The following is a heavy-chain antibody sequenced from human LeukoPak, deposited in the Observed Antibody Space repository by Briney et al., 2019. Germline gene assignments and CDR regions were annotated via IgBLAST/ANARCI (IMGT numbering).Heavy chain of an antibody. CDR1: GYTFTSYG. CDR2: ISAYNGNT. CDR3: ARGGSERFLEWLLFPPNDY. Sequence: GASVKVSCKASGYTFTSYGIRWVRQAPGQGLEWMGWISAYNGNTNYAQKLQGRVTMTTDTSTSTAYMELRSLRSDDTAVYYCARGGSERFLEWLLFPPNDYWGQGTLVTVSS. D-gene: IGHD3-3*01. V-gene: IGHV1-18*01. J-gene: IGHJ4*02.